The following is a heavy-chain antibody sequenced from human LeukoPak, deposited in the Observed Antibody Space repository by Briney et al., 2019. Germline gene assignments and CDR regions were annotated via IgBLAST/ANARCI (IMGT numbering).Heavy chain of an antibody. V-gene: IGHV3-7*03. D-gene: IGHD4-23*01. Sequence: GGSLRLSCATSGLTFNIDWMNWVRQAPGKGLEWAANIKADGSEKSYVDSVKGRFTISRDNAKDSLFLQMNSLRADDTAVYYCARGLRWPDFWGQGTLVIVSS. CDR1: GLTFNIDW. CDR3: ARGLRWPDF. CDR2: IKADGSEK. J-gene: IGHJ4*02.